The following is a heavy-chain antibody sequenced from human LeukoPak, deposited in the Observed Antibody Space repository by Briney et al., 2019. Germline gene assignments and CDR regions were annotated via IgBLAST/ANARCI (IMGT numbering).Heavy chain of an antibody. CDR2: FDPEDGET. Sequence: SVEVSCKVSGYTLTELSMHWVRQAPGKGLEWMGGFDPEDGETIYAQKFQGRVTMTEDTSTDTAYMELSSLRSEDTAVYYCATGSSGPYYFDYWGQGTLVTVSS. CDR3: ATGSSGPYYFDY. D-gene: IGHD6-19*01. J-gene: IGHJ4*02. CDR1: GYTLTELS. V-gene: IGHV1-24*01.